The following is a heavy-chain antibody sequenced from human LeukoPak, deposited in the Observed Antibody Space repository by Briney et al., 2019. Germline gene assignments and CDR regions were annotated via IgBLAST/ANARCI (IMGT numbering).Heavy chain of an antibody. CDR3: ARDPLSTVAGTSFDY. Sequence: EASVKVSCKASGYTFTSYGISWVRQAPGQGLEWMGWISAYNSNTNYAQKLQGRVTMTTDTSTSTAYMELRSLRSDDTAVYYCARDPLSTVAGTSFDYWGQGTLVTVSS. D-gene: IGHD6-19*01. J-gene: IGHJ4*02. CDR2: ISAYNSNT. CDR1: GYTFTSYG. V-gene: IGHV1-18*01.